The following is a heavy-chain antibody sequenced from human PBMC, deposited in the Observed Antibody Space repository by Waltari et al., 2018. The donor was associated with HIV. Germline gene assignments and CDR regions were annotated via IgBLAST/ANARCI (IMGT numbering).Heavy chain of an antibody. CDR2: INPNSGGT. D-gene: IGHD6-19*01. CDR3: ARPAVAGTGWFDS. Sequence: QVQLVQSGAAVKEPGASVRVSCKGSGYTFSDYYIPWVRQAPGQGLEWMGWINPNSGGTNYEQKFQGRVTMTRDTSISAVYMEVKGLTYDDTAVYYCARPAVAGTGWFDSWGRGTLVTVSS. V-gene: IGHV1-2*02. CDR1: GYTFSDYY. J-gene: IGHJ5*01.